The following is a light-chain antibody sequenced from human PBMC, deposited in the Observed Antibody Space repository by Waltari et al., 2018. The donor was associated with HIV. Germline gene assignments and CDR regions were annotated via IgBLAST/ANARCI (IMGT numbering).Light chain of an antibody. CDR1: QNISGW. CDR3: QQYSVDFYT. V-gene: IGKV1-5*03. CDR2: RAS. J-gene: IGKJ3*01. Sequence: DIRMTQSPSTLSASVGDRVTITCRASQNISGWLACYQQRPGKAPRLLIHRASNLEFGVSPRFSGGGSGTEFSLTIAGLQPDDFATYYCQQYSVDFYTFGQGTKV.